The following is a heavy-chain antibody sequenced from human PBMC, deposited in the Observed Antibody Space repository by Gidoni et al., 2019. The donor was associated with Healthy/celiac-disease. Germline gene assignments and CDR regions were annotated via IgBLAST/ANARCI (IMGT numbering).Heavy chain of an antibody. J-gene: IGHJ4*02. CDR3: AKDWEIVATINPFSLDY. D-gene: IGHD5-12*01. CDR1: GFTLSSYG. V-gene: IGHV3-30*18. CDR2: ISYDGSNK. Sequence: QVQLVEFGGAVVQPGRSRRLPCAAPGFTLSSYGVHWVRRAPGKGLEWVAVISYDGSNKYYADSVKGRFTISRDNSKNTLYLQMNSLRAEDTAVYYCAKDWEIVATINPFSLDYWGQGTLVTVSS.